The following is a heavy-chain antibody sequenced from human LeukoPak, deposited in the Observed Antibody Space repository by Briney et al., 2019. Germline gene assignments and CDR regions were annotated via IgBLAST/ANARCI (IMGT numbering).Heavy chain of an antibody. J-gene: IGHJ4*02. V-gene: IGHV3-66*01. CDR1: GFTVSSNY. CDR3: ARVGSPVAAFLYYFDY. D-gene: IGHD2-15*01. Sequence: GGSLRLSCAASGFTVSSNYMSWVRQAPGKGLEWVSVIYSGGSTYYADSVKGRFTISRDNSKNTLYLQMNSLRAEDTAVYYCARVGSPVAAFLYYFDYWGQGTLVTVSS. CDR2: IYSGGST.